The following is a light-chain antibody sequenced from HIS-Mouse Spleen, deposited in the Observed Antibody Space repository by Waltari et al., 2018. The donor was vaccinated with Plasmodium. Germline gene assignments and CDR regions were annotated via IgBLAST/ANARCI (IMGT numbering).Light chain of an antibody. Sequence: EIVMTQSPATLSVSPGERATLSCRASQSVSSNLAWYQQKPGQAPRLLICGASTRATGIPARFSGSGSGTEFTLTISSLQSEDLAVYYCQQYNNWSFTFGPGTKVDIK. J-gene: IGKJ3*01. V-gene: IGKV3-15*01. CDR3: QQYNNWSFT. CDR1: QSVSSN. CDR2: GAS.